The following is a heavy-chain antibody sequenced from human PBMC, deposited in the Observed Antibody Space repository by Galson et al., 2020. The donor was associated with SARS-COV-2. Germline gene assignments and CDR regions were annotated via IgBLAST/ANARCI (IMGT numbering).Heavy chain of an antibody. CDR3: ARGWQLVPAV. CDR1: GGSFSDYY. V-gene: IGHV4-34*01. CDR2: INHSGST. D-gene: IGHD1-1*01. Sequence: SQTLSLTCAVYGGSFSDYYWSWIRQPPGKGLEWIGEINHSGSTNYNPSLKSRVAISIDTSKNQFSLKLTSVTAADTAVYYCARGWQLVPAVWGQGTTVTVSS. J-gene: IGHJ6*02.